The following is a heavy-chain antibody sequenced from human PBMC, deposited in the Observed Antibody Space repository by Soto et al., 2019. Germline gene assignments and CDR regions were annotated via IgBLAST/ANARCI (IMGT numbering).Heavy chain of an antibody. V-gene: IGHV1-69*02. CDR1: GGTFSSYT. CDR2: IIPILGIA. J-gene: IGHJ6*02. CDR3: ARASSSSGGMDV. D-gene: IGHD6-13*01. Sequence: QVQLVQSGAEVKKPGSSVKVSCKASGGTFSSYTISWVRQAPGQGLEWMGRIIPILGIANYAQKFQGRVTITEDKSTSTAYMELSSLRSEDTAVYYCARASSSSGGMDVWGQGTTVTVSS.